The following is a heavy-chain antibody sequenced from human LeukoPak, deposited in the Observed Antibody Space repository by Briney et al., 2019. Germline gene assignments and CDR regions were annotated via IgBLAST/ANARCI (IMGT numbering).Heavy chain of an antibody. CDR1: GFIVSSNY. D-gene: IGHD6-6*01. CDR2: IDSGGST. CDR3: ARVSSSSSPHFDY. Sequence: GGSLRLSCAASGFIVSSNYMSWVRQAPGKGLEWVSVIDSGGSTYYADPVKGRFTISRHNSNNTLYLQMNSLRAEDTAVYYCARVSSSSSPHFDYWGQGTLVTVSS. V-gene: IGHV3-53*01. J-gene: IGHJ4*02.